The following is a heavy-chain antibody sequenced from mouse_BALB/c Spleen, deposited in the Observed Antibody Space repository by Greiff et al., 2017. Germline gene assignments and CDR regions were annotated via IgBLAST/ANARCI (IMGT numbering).Heavy chain of an antibody. CDR3: ARGGYYGNYGDYYAMDY. V-gene: IGHV1-87*01. Sequence: VQLKQSGAELARPGASVKLSCKASGYTFTSYWMQWVKQRPGQGLEWIGAIYPGDGDTRYTQKFKGKATLTADKSSSTAYMQLSSLASEDSAVYYCARGGYYGNYGDYYAMDYWGQGTSVTVSS. CDR2: IYPGDGDT. CDR1: GYTFTSYW. J-gene: IGHJ4*01. D-gene: IGHD2-1*01.